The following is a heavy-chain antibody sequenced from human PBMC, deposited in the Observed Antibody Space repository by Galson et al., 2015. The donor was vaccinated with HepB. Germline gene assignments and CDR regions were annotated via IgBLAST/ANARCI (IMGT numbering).Heavy chain of an antibody. J-gene: IGHJ5*01. CDR3: ARALLPETWFDS. D-gene: IGHD1-14*01. CDR2: IYPGDSDT. CDR1: GYLFVSHW. V-gene: IGHV5-51*01. Sequence: QSGAEVKKPGESLKISCKTSGYLFVSHWIGWVRQKPGKGLEWMGIIYPGDSDTRSSPSFQGQVTMSVDKSIDTAYLQWSSLKASDIAIYYCARALLPETWFDSWGQGTLVTVSS.